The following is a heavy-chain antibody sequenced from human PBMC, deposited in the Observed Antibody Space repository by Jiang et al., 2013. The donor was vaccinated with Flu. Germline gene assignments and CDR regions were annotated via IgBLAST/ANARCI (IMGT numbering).Heavy chain of an antibody. J-gene: IGHJ4*02. D-gene: IGHD3-10*01. CDR2: LLYGTT. Sequence: KGLEWIGRYLLYGTTYYNPSLKSRVTISVDTSRKQFSLKMSSVTAADTAVYYCASQHWDHGVGSYYMSHWGQGTLVTVSS. CDR3: ASQHWDHGVGSYYMSH. V-gene: IGHV4-39*07.